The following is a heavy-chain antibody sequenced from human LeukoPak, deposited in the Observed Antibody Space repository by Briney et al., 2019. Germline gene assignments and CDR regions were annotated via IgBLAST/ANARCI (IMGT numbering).Heavy chain of an antibody. Sequence: ASVKVSCKASAYTFTNYGISWVRQAPGQGLECMGCISAYNGNTNDAQKLQGRVTMTTDTSTSTAYMELRSLRSDDTAVYYCARDLSSYDFWSAYANWFDPWGQGTLVTVSS. CDR3: ARDLSSYDFWSAYANWFDP. CDR1: AYTFTNYG. J-gene: IGHJ5*02. CDR2: ISAYNGNT. V-gene: IGHV1-18*01. D-gene: IGHD3-3*01.